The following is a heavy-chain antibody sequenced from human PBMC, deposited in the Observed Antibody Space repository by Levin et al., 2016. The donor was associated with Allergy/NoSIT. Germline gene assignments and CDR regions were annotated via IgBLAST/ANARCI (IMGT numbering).Heavy chain of an antibody. D-gene: IGHD2-2*01. CDR2: IYYSGST. J-gene: IGHJ3*02. Sequence: RQAPGKGLEWIGYIYYSGSTNYNPSLKSRVTISVDTSKNQFSLKLSSVTAADTAVYYCARLYSSSRAFDIWGQGTMVTVSS. V-gene: IGHV4-59*01. CDR3: ARLYSSSRAFDI.